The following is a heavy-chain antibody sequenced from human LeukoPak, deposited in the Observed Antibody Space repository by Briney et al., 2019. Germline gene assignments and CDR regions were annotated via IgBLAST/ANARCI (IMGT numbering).Heavy chain of an antibody. Sequence: SETLSLICTVSGGSISSSSYYWGWIRQPPGKGLEWIGSIYYSGSTYYNPSLKSRVTISVDTSKNQFSLKLSSVTAADTAVYYCARTRGLVANWFDPWGQGTLVTVSS. CDR1: GGSISSSSYY. D-gene: IGHD2-2*01. CDR3: ARTRGLVANWFDP. J-gene: IGHJ5*02. CDR2: IYYSGST. V-gene: IGHV4-39*01.